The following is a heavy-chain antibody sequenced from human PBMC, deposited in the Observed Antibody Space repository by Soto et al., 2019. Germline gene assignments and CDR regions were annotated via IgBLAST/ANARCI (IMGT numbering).Heavy chain of an antibody. CDR1: GGSISSGGYY. D-gene: IGHD3-10*01. V-gene: IGHV4-31*03. Sequence: SETLSLTCTVSGGSISSGGYYWSWIRQHPGKGLEWIGYIYYSGSTYYNPSLKSRVTISVDASKNQFSLKLSSVTAADTAVYYCATRSRSGSGGYYYWGQGTLVTVSS. CDR3: ATRSRSGSGGYYY. J-gene: IGHJ4*02. CDR2: IYYSGST.